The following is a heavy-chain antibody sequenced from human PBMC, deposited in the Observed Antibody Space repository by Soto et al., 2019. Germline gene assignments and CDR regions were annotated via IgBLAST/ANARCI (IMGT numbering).Heavy chain of an antibody. CDR1: GDSISSYY. CDR2: IYYSGST. Sequence: SVTLPVTCTVSGDSISSYYWSWIRQPPGKGLEWIGYIYYSGSTNYNPSLKSRVTISVDTSKNQFSLKLTSVTAADTAVYYCARRYGGNFDYWGQGTLVTVLL. V-gene: IGHV4-59*01. CDR3: ARRYGGNFDY. J-gene: IGHJ4*02. D-gene: IGHD1-26*01.